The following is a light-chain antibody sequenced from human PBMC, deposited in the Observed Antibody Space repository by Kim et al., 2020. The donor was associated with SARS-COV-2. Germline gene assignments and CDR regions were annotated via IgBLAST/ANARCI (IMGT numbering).Light chain of an antibody. CDR3: QTWGTGIPWV. Sequence: VKLTCTLSSGRSSYAIEWHQQQPEKGLRYLMKLNSDGSHSKGDGIPERFSGSSSGAERYLTISSLQSEDEADYYCQTWGTGIPWVFGGGTQLTVL. V-gene: IGLV4-69*01. CDR1: SGRSSYA. CDR2: LNSDGSH. J-gene: IGLJ3*02.